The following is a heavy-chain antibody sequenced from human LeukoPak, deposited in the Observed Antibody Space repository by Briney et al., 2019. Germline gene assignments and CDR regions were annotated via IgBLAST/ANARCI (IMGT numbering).Heavy chain of an antibody. Sequence: GGSLRLSCAASGFTFSSYGMHWVRQAPGKGLEWVAVIWYDGSNEYYADSVKGRFTISRDNSKNTLYLQMNSLRAEDTAVYYCTGGSDKVLSGEYYYYMDVWGTGTTVTVSS. D-gene: IGHD2/OR15-2a*01. CDR2: IWYDGSNE. CDR3: TGGSDKVLSGEYYYYMDV. V-gene: IGHV3-33*01. J-gene: IGHJ6*03. CDR1: GFTFSSYG.